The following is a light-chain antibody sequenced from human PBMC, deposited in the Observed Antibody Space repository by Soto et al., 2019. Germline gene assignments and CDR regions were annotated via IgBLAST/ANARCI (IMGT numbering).Light chain of an antibody. V-gene: IGKV1-39*01. CDR1: QPINDY. Sequence: DIHMTQSPSSLSASVGDRVAITCRASQPINDYLNWYRQAPGKAPTLLIYSASSLRSGVPSRLSGRGYGTNFTLIISSLQPEDFATYYCQQTYTTPPETSGPGTKVDIK. CDR2: SAS. CDR3: QQTYTTPPET. J-gene: IGKJ3*01.